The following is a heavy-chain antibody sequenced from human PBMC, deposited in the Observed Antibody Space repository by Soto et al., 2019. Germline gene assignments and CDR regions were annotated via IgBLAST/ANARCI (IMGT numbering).Heavy chain of an antibody. CDR2: IYYSGST. CDR3: ARERPAGARLDP. CDR1: GGSISSGDYY. J-gene: IGHJ5*02. D-gene: IGHD6-13*01. Sequence: KPSETLSLTCTVSGGSISSGDYYWSWIRQPPGKGLEWIGYIYYSGSTYYNPSLKSRVTISVDTSKNQFSLKLSSVTAADTAVYYCARERPAGARLDPWGQGTLLTVSS. V-gene: IGHV4-30-4*01.